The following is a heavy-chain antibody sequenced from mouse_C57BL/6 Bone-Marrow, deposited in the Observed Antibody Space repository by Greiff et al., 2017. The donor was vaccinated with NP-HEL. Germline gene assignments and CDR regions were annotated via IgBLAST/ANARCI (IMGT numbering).Heavy chain of an antibody. CDR3: ARALYDYGHWYFDV. CDR2: ISYDGSN. D-gene: IGHD2-4*01. CDR1: GYSITSGYY. J-gene: IGHJ1*03. V-gene: IGHV3-6*01. Sequence: EVKLEESGPGLVKPSQSLSLTCSVTGYSITSGYYWNWIRQFPGNKLEWMGYISYDGSNNYNPSLKNRISITRDTSKNQFFLKLNSVTTEDTATYYCARALYDYGHWYFDVWGTGTTVTVSS.